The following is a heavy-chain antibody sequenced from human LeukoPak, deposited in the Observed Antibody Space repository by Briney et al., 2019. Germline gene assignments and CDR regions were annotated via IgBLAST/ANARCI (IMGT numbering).Heavy chain of an antibody. Sequence: ASVKVSCKASGYTFTGYYMHWVRQAPGQGLDWMGWINPNSGGTNYAQKFQGRVTMTRDTSISTAYMELSGLRSDDTAVYYCARGTNRIVVVVAAIHNWFDPWGQGTLVTVSS. J-gene: IGHJ5*02. V-gene: IGHV1-2*02. CDR2: INPNSGGT. D-gene: IGHD2-15*01. CDR1: GYTFTGYY. CDR3: ARGTNRIVVVVAAIHNWFDP.